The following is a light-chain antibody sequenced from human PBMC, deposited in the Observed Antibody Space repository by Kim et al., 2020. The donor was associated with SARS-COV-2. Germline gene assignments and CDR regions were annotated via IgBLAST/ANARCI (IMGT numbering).Light chain of an antibody. CDR3: AAWDGSLNVWV. J-gene: IGLJ3*02. V-gene: IGLV1-44*01. CDR1: KSNVGNNP. CDR2: GDG. Sequence: ELTQPPSASGTPGQRVTISCSGSKSNVGNNPVNWYQQFPGTAPKLLIYGDGQRPSGVFDRFSGSKSGTSASLAIGGLHSEDEADYYCAAWDGSLNVWVFGAGTQLSFL.